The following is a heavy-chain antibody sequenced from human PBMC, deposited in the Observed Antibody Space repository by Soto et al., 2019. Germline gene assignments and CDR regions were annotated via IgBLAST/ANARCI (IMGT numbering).Heavy chain of an antibody. D-gene: IGHD5-12*01. CDR1: GFTFNDYY. V-gene: IGHV3-11*05. J-gene: IGHJ4*02. CDR3: ARDHHRYSGYDYVDY. CDR2: ISSSSSYT. Sequence: QVQLVESGGGLVKPGGSLRLSYAASGFTFNDYYMSWIRQAPGKGLEWVSYISSSSSYTNYADSVKGRFTISRDNAKNSLYLQMNSLRAEDTAVYYCARDHHRYSGYDYVDYWGQGTLVTVSS.